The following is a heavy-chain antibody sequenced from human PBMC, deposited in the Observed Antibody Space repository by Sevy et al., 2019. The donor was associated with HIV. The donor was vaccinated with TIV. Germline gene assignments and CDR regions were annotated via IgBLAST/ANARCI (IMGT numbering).Heavy chain of an antibody. J-gene: IGHJ4*02. V-gene: IGHV3-23*01. CDR2: INVRGGSA. CDR3: ARPTPRIAPSSAAFFDY. D-gene: IGHD1-26*01. Sequence: GGSLRLSCAASGFTFSSFAMSWVRHIPGKGLEWVSTINVRGGSAYYADSGKGRFTLSRDNSNNTVFLQMNRLRDEDTAVYYCARPTPRIAPSSAAFFDYWGQGTLVTVSS. CDR1: GFTFSSFA.